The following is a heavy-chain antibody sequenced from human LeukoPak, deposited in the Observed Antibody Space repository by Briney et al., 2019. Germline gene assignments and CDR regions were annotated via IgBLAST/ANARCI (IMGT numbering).Heavy chain of an antibody. CDR2: INSDGSST. J-gene: IGHJ6*04. Sequence: GGSLRLSCAASGFTFSSYWMHWVRQAPGKGLVWVSRINSDGSSTSYADSVKGRFTISRDNAKNTLYLQMNSLRAEDTAVYYCARSITMVRGVNFYYYGTDVWGKGTTVTVSS. D-gene: IGHD3-10*01. CDR3: ARSITMVRGVNFYYYGTDV. CDR1: GFTFSSYW. V-gene: IGHV3-74*01.